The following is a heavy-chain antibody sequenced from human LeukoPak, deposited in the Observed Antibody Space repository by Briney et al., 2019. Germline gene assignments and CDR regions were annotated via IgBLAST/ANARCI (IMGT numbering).Heavy chain of an antibody. CDR2: LWFDGSHQ. V-gene: IGHV3-30*02. CDR1: GFTFRTYG. Sequence: GGSLRLSCAASGFTFRTYGMHWVRQTPGKGLEWVAFLWFDGSHQYYADSVRGRFIISRDNSNNTLYLQMNSLRAEDTAVFYCAKVEYSSSPGAFDIWGQGTLVTVSS. CDR3: AKVEYSSSPGAFDI. D-gene: IGHD6-6*01. J-gene: IGHJ3*02.